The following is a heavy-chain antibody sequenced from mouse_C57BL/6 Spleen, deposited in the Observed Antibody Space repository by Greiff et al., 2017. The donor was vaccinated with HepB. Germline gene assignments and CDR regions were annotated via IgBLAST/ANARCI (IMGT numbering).Heavy chain of an antibody. CDR1: GFTFSSYG. V-gene: IGHV5-6*01. CDR2: ISSGGSYT. J-gene: IGHJ2*01. Sequence: EVQVVESGGDLVKPGGSLKLSCAASGFTFSSYGMSWVRQTPDKRLEWVATISSGGSYTYYPDSVKGRFTISRDNAKNTLYLQMSSLKSEDTAMYYCASLYGNYEMNYFDYWGQGTTLTVSS. CDR3: ASLYGNYEMNYFDY. D-gene: IGHD2-1*01.